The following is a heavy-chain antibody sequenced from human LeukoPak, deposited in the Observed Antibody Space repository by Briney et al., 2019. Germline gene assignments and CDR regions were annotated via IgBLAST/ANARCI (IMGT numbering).Heavy chain of an antibody. CDR1: GYTFTGYY. Sequence: VASVKVSCKASGYTFTGYYMHWVRQAPGQGLEWMGWINPNSGGTNYAQKFQGRVTMTRDTSISTAYMELSRLRSDDTAVYYCARSRNKSYSSGWGLASDYFDYWGQGTLVTVSS. D-gene: IGHD6-19*01. CDR2: INPNSGGT. J-gene: IGHJ4*02. CDR3: ARSRNKSYSSGWGLASDYFDY. V-gene: IGHV1-2*02.